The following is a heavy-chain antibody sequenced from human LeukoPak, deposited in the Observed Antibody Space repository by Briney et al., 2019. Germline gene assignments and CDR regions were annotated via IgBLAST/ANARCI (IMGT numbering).Heavy chain of an antibody. V-gene: IGHV3-30*18. J-gene: IGHJ5*02. CDR2: ISDDGKKK. D-gene: IGHD3-10*02. Sequence: PGGSLRLSCAASGFTFTSYGMHWVRQAPGKGLEWVALISDDGKKKVYADPVKGRFTISRDNSKKTLYLQMNSLRPEDTAVYYCAKYTAVGVRWFDPWGQGTLVTVSS. CDR1: GFTFTSYG. CDR3: AKYTAVGVRWFDP.